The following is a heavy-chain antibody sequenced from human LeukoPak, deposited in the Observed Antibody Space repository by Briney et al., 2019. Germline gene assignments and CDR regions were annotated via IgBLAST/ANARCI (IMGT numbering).Heavy chain of an antibody. Sequence: GESPKISCKGSGYSFTSYWISWVRQMPGKGLEWMGRIDPSDSYTNYSPSFQGHVTISADKSISTAYLQWSSLKASDTAMYYCARYRVDTAMVTGWFDPWGQGTLVTVSS. CDR1: GYSFTSYW. CDR2: IDPSDSYT. CDR3: ARYRVDTAMVTGWFDP. D-gene: IGHD5-18*01. V-gene: IGHV5-10-1*01. J-gene: IGHJ5*02.